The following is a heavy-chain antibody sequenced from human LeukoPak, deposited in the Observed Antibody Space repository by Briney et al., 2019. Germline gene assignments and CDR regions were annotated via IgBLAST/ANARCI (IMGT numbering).Heavy chain of an antibody. J-gene: IGHJ5*02. CDR2: VLPIFGTA. V-gene: IGHV1-69*13. D-gene: IGHD3-10*01. CDR3: ARAKWFGEFVVQLGFDP. Sequence: SVKVSFKASGGTFIIYAISWVRQAPGQGLEWMGGVLPIFGTANYAQKFQGRVTITADESTSTAYMELSSLRSEDTAVYYCARAKWFGEFVVQLGFDPWGQGTLVTVSS. CDR1: GGTFIIYA.